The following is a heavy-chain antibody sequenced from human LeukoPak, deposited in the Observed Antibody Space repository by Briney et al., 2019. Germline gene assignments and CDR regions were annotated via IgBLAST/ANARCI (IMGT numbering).Heavy chain of an antibody. CDR2: ISYSGST. Sequence: SETLSLTCTVSGGSISSNNWSWIRQPPGKGLEWIGYISYSGSTNYNPSLKSRVTISVDTSKNQFSLKVNPVTAADTAVYYCARRSDAFDIWGQGTMVTVSS. D-gene: IGHD1-26*01. J-gene: IGHJ3*02. V-gene: IGHV4-59*08. CDR3: ARRSDAFDI. CDR1: GGSISSNN.